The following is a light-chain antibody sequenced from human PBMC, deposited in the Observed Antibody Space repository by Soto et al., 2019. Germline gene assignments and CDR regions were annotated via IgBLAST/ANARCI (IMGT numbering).Light chain of an antibody. Sequence: EIVLAQSPGTLSLSPGERATLSCRASQTISSRYLNWYQQKSGQVPRLLIYGASSRATGIPDRFSGSGSGTDFTLTISRLEPEDVAVYSCHHSGNSHGTFGQGTKVEI. V-gene: IGKV3-20*01. CDR3: HHSGNSHGT. CDR1: QTISSRY. J-gene: IGKJ1*01. CDR2: GAS.